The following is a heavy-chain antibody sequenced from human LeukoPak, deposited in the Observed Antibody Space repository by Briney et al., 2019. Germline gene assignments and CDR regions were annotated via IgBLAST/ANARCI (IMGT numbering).Heavy chain of an antibody. CDR3: ARRRCSGSSCFKDY. J-gene: IGHJ4*02. CDR2: MKQDGSEK. Sequence: GGSLRLSCAASGFTFSNYWMSWVRQAPGKGLEWVANMKQDGSEKYYVDSVKGRFTISRDNAKNSLYLQMNSLRAEDTAVYYCARRRCSGSSCFKDYWGQGTLVTVSS. D-gene: IGHD2-15*01. CDR1: GFTFSNYW. V-gene: IGHV3-7*01.